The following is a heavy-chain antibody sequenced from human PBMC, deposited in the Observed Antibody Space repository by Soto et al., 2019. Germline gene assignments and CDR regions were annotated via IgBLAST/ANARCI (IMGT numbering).Heavy chain of an antibody. CDR3: AGCYDFWNGSQDFYFGMDV. V-gene: IGHV3-30-3*01. CDR1: AFTFNVYA. Sequence: PGGSLRLSCAASAFTFNVYAMHWVRQAPGKGLEWVAAISYDGSNKYYADSVKGRFSIARDNFKNTLYLQMSSLRRDDTAVYYCAGCYDFWNGSQDFYFGMDVWGQGTTVTVSS. D-gene: IGHD3-3*01. J-gene: IGHJ6*02. CDR2: ISYDGSNK.